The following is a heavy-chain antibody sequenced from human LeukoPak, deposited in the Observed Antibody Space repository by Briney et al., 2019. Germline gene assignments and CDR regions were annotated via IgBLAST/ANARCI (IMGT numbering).Heavy chain of an antibody. J-gene: IGHJ4*02. V-gene: IGHV3-21*01. CDR2: ISSSSYI. Sequence: PGGSLRLSCAASGFTFSSYSMNWVRQAPGKGLEWVSSISSSSYIYYADSVKGRFTISRDNAKNSLYLQMNSLRAEDTAVYYCARDHRDFEVVITGIDYWGQGTLVTVSS. CDR3: ARDHRDFEVVITGIDY. CDR1: GFTFSSYS. D-gene: IGHD3-3*01.